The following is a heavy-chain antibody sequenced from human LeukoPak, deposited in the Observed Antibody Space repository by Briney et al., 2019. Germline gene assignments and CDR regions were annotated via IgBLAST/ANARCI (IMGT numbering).Heavy chain of an antibody. V-gene: IGHV3-21*01. CDR3: AREYSSSWDWFDP. D-gene: IGHD6-13*01. Sequence: PGGTLKLSCAASGFTFSSYAMHWVRQAPGKGLEWVSSISSSSSYIYYADSVKGRFTISRDNAKNSLYLQMNSLRAEDTAVYYCAREYSSSWDWFDPWGQGTLVTVSS. CDR1: GFTFSSYA. J-gene: IGHJ5*02. CDR2: ISSSSSYI.